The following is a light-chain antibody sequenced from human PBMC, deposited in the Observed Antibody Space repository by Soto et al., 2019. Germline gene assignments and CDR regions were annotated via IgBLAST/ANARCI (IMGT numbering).Light chain of an antibody. J-gene: IGLJ1*01. Sequence: QSVLTQPASVSGSHGQSITSSCTGTSSDVGGFRYVSWYQHHPGKAPKLMIYEVSNRPSGVSNRFSGSKSGNTASLIISGLQAEDEADYYCSSYTSGSTPYVFGTGTKVT. CDR3: SSYTSGSTPYV. CDR1: SSDVGGFRY. V-gene: IGLV2-14*01. CDR2: EVS.